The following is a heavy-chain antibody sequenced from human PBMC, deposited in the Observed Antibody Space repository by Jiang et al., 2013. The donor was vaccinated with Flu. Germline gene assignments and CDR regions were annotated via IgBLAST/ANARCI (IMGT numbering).Heavy chain of an antibody. CDR2: IYHSGST. J-gene: IGHJ4*02. D-gene: IGHD5-12*01. CDR1: GGSISSSNW. V-gene: IGHV4-4*02. Sequence: GSGLVKPSGTLSLNCAVSGGSISSSNWWSWVRQPPGKGLEWIGEIYHSGSTNYNPSLKSRVTISVDKSKNQFSLKLSSVTAADTAVYYCARGRRGYDLVFDYWGQGTLVTVSS. CDR3: ARGRRGYDLVFDY.